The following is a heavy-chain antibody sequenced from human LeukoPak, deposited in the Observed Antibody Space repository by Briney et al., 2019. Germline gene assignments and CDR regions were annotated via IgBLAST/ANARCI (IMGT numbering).Heavy chain of an antibody. D-gene: IGHD6-19*01. CDR2: INPNSGGT. CDR1: GYTFTDYY. J-gene: IGHJ4*02. Sequence: ASVTVSCKASGYTFTDYYIHWVRQAPGQGLEWMGWINPNSGGTNYAQRFRGRVTMTRDASISTAYMELSRLRSDDTAVYYCARLGVAGAIDYWGQGTLVTVSS. CDR3: ARLGVAGAIDY. V-gene: IGHV1-2*02.